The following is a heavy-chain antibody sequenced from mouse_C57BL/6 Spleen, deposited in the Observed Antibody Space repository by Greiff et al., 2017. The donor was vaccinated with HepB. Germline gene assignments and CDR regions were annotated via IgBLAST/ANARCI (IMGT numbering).Heavy chain of an antibody. Sequence: QVQLKQSGAELVRPGASVKLSCKASGYTFTDYYINGVKQRPGQGLEWIARIYPGSGNTYYNEKFKGKATLTAEKSSSTAYMQLSSLTSEDSAVYFCARGTTVVAHWYFDVWGTGTMVTVSS. J-gene: IGHJ1*03. CDR2: IYPGSGNT. D-gene: IGHD1-1*01. CDR1: GYTFTDYY. CDR3: ARGTTVVAHWYFDV. V-gene: IGHV1-76*01.